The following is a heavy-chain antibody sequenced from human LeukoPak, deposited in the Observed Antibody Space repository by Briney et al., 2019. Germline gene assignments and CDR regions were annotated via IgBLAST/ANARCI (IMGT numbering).Heavy chain of an antibody. V-gene: IGHV3-7*03. CDR2: INRDGSEK. CDR3: ARVRTGWTNSFDY. Sequence: GGSLRLSCAASGFTFSRYGMHWVRQAPGKGLEWVANINRDGSEKYYVDSVKGRFTISRDNAKNSLSLQMNSLRVEDTAVYYCARVRTGWTNSFDYWGQGTLVTVPS. CDR1: GFTFSRYG. J-gene: IGHJ4*02. D-gene: IGHD6-19*01.